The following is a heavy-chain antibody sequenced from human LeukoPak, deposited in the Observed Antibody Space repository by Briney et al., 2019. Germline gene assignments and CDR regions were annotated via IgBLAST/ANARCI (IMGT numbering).Heavy chain of an antibody. CDR2: INANSGVT. Sequence: ASVKVSCKTSGYTFSAHYIHWVRQAPGQGLEWMGRINANSGVTEYQQKFQGRVTMTRDTSVSTAYVEVNWLISDDTAIYYCARDVSSTPNWEFDYWGQGTLVTVSS. CDR3: ARDVSSTPNWEFDY. V-gene: IGHV1-2*06. CDR1: GYTFSAHY. J-gene: IGHJ4*02. D-gene: IGHD1-26*01.